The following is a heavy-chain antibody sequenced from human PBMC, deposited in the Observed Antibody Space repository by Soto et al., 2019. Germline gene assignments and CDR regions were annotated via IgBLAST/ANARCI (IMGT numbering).Heavy chain of an antibody. CDR3: ARAPRRAVAGTYYYYGMDV. D-gene: IGHD6-19*01. CDR2: INHSGST. Sequence: SETLSLTCAVYGGSVSGYYWSWIRQPPGKGLEWIGEINHSGSTNYNPSLKSRVTISVDTSKNQFSLKLSSVTAADTAVYYCARAPRRAVAGTYYYYGMDVWGQGTTVTVSS. J-gene: IGHJ6*02. CDR1: GGSVSGYY. V-gene: IGHV4-34*01.